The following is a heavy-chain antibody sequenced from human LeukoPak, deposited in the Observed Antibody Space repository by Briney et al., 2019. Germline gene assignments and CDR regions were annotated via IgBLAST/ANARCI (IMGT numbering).Heavy chain of an antibody. CDR1: GGSISSGGYF. CDR3: ARGRITMVRGVINKHPLFDY. V-gene: IGHV4-61*08. D-gene: IGHD3-10*01. Sequence: PSETLSLTCTVSGGSISSGGYFWSWIRQNPGKGLEWIGYIYHGGNTYYNPSLKSRVTISVDTSKNQFSLKLSSVTAADTAVYYCARGRITMVRGVINKHPLFDYWGQGTLVTVSS. J-gene: IGHJ4*02. CDR2: IYHGGNT.